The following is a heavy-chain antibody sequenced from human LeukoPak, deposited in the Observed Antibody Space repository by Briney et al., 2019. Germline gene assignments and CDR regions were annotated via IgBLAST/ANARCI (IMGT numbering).Heavy chain of an antibody. D-gene: IGHD3-3*01. V-gene: IGHV4-38-2*01. CDR3: ARRNTIFGVVIGFNP. Sequence: SETLSLTCAVSGYSISSGYYWGWIRQPPGKGLEWIGSIYHSGSTYYNPSLKSRVTISVDTSKNQFSLKLSSVTAADTAVYYCARRNTIFGVVIGFNPWGQGTLVTVSS. CDR2: IYHSGST. CDR1: GYSISSGYY. J-gene: IGHJ5*02.